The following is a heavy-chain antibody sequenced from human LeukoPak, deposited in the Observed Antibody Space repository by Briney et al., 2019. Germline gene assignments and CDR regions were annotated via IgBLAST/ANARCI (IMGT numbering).Heavy chain of an antibody. D-gene: IGHD5-18*01. CDR1: GYTFTSYG. Sequence: ASVKVSCKASGYTFTSYGISWVRQAPGQGLEWMGWINPNSGGTNYAQKFQGRVTMTRDTSISTAYMELSRLRSDDTAVYYCARERLWNDYWGQGTLVTVSS. CDR3: ARERLWNDY. J-gene: IGHJ4*02. V-gene: IGHV1-2*02. CDR2: INPNSGGT.